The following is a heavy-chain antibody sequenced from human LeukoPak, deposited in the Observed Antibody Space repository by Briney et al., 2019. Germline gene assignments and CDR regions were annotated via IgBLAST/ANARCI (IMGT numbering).Heavy chain of an antibody. CDR2: LYNTGNT. CDR1: GFTVNSNY. J-gene: IGHJ4*02. V-gene: IGHV3-53*01. D-gene: IGHD6-13*01. Sequence: VGSLRLSCAASGFTVNSNYLSWVRQAPGKGLEWVSTLYNTGNTYYADSVKGRFSISRDNSKNTLFLQINSLRAEDTAVYYCARLTPAAGRLYFVDWGPGTLVTVSS. CDR3: ARLTPAAGRLYFVD.